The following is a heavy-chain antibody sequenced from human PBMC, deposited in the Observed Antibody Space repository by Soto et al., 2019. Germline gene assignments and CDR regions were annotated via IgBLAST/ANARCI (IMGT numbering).Heavy chain of an antibody. CDR2: IDPSDSYT. CDR3: ARLYCTSTSCYMWFAP. Sequence: GESLKISCKGSGYSFTSYWISWVRQMPGKGLEWMGRIDPSDSYTNYSPSFQGHVTISADKSISTAYLQWSSLKASDTAMYYCARLYCTSTSCYMWFAPWGQGTLVTVSS. D-gene: IGHD2-2*02. CDR1: GYSFTSYW. V-gene: IGHV5-10-1*01. J-gene: IGHJ5*02.